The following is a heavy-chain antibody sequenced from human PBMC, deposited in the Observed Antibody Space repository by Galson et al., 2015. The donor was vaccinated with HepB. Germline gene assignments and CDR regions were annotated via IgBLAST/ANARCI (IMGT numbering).Heavy chain of an antibody. D-gene: IGHD4-23*01. J-gene: IGHJ4*02. CDR2: IDWDDDK. CDR3: VRLHGGRQGGHSIGN. CDR1: GFSLSTSGMC. Sequence: PALVKPTQTLTLTCTFSGFSLSTSGMCVSWIRQPPGKALEWLARIDWDDDKYYRTLPKNTLTISKDTSKNQVVLTMTNMDPADTATYYCVRLHGGRQGGHSIGNWGQGTLVTVSS. V-gene: IGHV2-70*11.